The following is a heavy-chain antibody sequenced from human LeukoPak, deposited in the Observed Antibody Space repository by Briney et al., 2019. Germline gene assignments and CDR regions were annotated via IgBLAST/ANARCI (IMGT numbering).Heavy chain of an antibody. CDR2: IYHSGST. Sequence: SETLSLTCTVSGGSISSYYWSWIRQPPGKGLEWIGYIYHSGSTNYNPSLKSRVTISIDTSKNQFSLKLTSVTAADTAVYYCARGRAGAGSPFDYWGQGTLVTVSS. V-gene: IGHV4-59*01. J-gene: IGHJ4*02. CDR1: GGSISSYY. CDR3: ARGRAGAGSPFDY. D-gene: IGHD6-13*01.